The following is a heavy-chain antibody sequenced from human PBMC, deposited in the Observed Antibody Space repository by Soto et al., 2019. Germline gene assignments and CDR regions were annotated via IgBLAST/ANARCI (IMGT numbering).Heavy chain of an antibody. V-gene: IGHV3-21*01. CDR3: ARGGYYDSSGYYPFDY. Sequence: LRLSCAASGFTFSSYSMNWVRQAPGKGLEWVSSIISSSSYIYYADSVKGRFTISRDNAKNSLYLQMNSLRAEDTAVYYCARGGYYDSSGYYPFDYWGQGTLVTVSS. CDR2: IISSSSYI. CDR1: GFTFSSYS. J-gene: IGHJ4*02. D-gene: IGHD3-22*01.